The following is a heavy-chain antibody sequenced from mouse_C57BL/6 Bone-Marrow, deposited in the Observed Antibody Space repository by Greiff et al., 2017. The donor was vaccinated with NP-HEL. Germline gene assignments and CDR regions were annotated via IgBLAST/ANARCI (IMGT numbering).Heavy chain of an antibody. CDR2: IDPSDSYT. V-gene: IGHV1-59*01. CDR3: ARDGYSLYWYFDV. CDR1: GYTFTSYW. Sequence: QVQLQQPGAELVRPGTSVKLSCKASGYTFTSYWMHWVKQRPGHGLEWIGVIDPSDSYTNYNQKFKGKATLTVDTSSSTAYMQLSSLTSEDSAVYYCARDGYSLYWYFDVWGTGTTVTVSS. J-gene: IGHJ1*03. D-gene: IGHD2-3*01.